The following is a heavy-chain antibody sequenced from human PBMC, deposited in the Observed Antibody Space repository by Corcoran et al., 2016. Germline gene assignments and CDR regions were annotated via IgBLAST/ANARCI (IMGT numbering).Heavy chain of an antibody. V-gene: IGHV3-15*07. CDR3: STVEYYYGSGGRDY. D-gene: IGHD3-10*01. Sequence: EVQLVESGGGLVKPGGSLRLSCAASGFTFSNAWMNWVRQAPGKGLEWVGRIKSKTDGGTTDYAAPVKGRFTISRDDSKNTLYMQMNSLKTEDTAVYYCSTVEYYYGSGGRDYWGQGTLVTVSS. CDR1: GFTFSNAW. J-gene: IGHJ4*02. CDR2: IKSKTDGGTT.